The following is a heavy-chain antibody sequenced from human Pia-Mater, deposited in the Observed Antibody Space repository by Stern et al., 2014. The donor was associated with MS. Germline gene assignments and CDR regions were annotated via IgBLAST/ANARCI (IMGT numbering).Heavy chain of an antibody. CDR2: INPKSGAT. CDR1: GYTFTGSF. D-gene: IGHD3-3*01. J-gene: IGHJ3*01. V-gene: IGHV1-2*06. CDR3: ARGPKFGAFDV. Sequence: VHLVESGAEVKRPGASVKVSCKTSGYTFTGSFMYWVRQAPGQGLEWMGRINPKSGATDYAEKFEGRVTLTRDTAITTAYMEVIRLTSDDTAVYYCARGPKFGAFDVWGQGTVITVS.